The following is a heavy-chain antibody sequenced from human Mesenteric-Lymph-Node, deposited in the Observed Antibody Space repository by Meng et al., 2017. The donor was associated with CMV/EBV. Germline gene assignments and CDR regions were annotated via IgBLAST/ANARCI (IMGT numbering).Heavy chain of an antibody. CDR2: IQDDGSEA. J-gene: IGHJ6*02. D-gene: IGHD3-10*01. V-gene: IGHV3-7*01. CDR1: GFTFSRYW. Sequence: GESLKISCAASGFTFSRYWMSWARQAPGKGLEWVGEIQDDGSEAYYVDSVKGRFTISRDDSKNTLYLQLNSLTTEDTAVYYCANGRGLYHYGWDVWGQGTTVTVSS. CDR3: ANGRGLYHYGWDV.